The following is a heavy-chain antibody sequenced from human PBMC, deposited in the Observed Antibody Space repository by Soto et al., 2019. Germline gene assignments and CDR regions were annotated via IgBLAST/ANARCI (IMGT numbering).Heavy chain of an antibody. V-gene: IGHV4-59*08. CDR1: GGSISSYY. J-gene: IGHJ5*02. CDR2: IYYSGST. D-gene: IGHD3-10*01. CDR3: ARHRPSMVRGVIRRGNWFDP. Sequence: PSETLSLTCTVSGGSISSYYWSWIRQPPGKGLEWIGYIYYSGSTNYNPSLKSRVTISVDTSKNQFSLKLSSVTAADTAVYYCARHRPSMVRGVIRRGNWFDPWGQGTLVTVSS.